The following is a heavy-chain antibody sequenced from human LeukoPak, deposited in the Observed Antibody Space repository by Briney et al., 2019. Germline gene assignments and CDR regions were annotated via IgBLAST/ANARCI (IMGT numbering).Heavy chain of an antibody. J-gene: IGHJ3*01. D-gene: IGHD2-2*01. CDR2: ISSSGSTI. CDR1: GFTFSDYY. CDR3: ARDAPGYCSSTSCYEDAFDF. Sequence: GGSLRLSCAASGFTFSDYYMSWIRQAPGKGLEWVSYISSSGSTIYYADSVKGRFTISRDNAKNSLYLQMNSLRAEDTAVYYCARDAPGYCSSTSCYEDAFDFWGQGTMVTVSS. V-gene: IGHV3-11*04.